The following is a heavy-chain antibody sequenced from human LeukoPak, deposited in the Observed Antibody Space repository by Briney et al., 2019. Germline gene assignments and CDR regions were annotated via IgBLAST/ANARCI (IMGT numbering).Heavy chain of an antibody. CDR3: ARTPRMPAT. CDR2: IGPSGSDI. J-gene: IGHJ5*02. D-gene: IGHD2-15*01. V-gene: IGHV3-11*01. Sequence: SGGSLRLSCAASGFTFSDVYMSWIRQAPGKGPEWVSHIGPSGSDIRYAESVKGRLTTSRDNAKNSLYLQMNSLRAEDTAVYYCARTPRMPATWGQGTLVTVSS. CDR1: GFTFSDVY.